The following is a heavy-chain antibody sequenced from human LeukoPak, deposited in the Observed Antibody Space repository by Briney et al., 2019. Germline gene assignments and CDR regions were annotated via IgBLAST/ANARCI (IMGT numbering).Heavy chain of an antibody. CDR2: ISAYNGNT. V-gene: IGHV1-18*04. J-gene: IGHJ4*02. CDR3: ARQPDDEIVGATRFDY. D-gene: IGHD1-26*01. CDR1: GYTFTGYY. Sequence: ASVKVSCKASGYTFTGYYMHWVRQAPGQGLEWMGWISAYNGNTNYAQKLQGRVTMTTDTSTSTAYMELRSLRSDDTAVYYCARQPDDEIVGATRFDYWGQGTLVTVSS.